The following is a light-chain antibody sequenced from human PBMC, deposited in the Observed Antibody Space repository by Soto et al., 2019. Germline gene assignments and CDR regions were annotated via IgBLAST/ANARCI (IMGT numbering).Light chain of an antibody. V-gene: IGKV1-12*01. J-gene: IGKJ5*01. Sequence: DIQMTQSPSSVSASVGDRVTITCRATQGLSGSLAWYQQKPGKAPKLLISVTYRLQSGVPSRFSGSASGTDFTLTLDSLQPEDLATYYCQQGHNWPLTFGQGTRLEIK. CDR2: VTY. CDR1: QGLSGS. CDR3: QQGHNWPLT.